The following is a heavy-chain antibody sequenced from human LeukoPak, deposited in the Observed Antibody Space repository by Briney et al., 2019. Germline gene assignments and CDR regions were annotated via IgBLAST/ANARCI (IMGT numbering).Heavy chain of an antibody. Sequence: SETLSLTCSVSGGSIGSYHWNWIRQPSGKGLEWIGIVFNNGGTKHNPSLKSRVAITVDTSKNQFALKLSSVTAADTAVYYCVASYGGYVLDYWGQGALVIVSS. CDR2: VFNNGGT. CDR1: GGSIGSYH. J-gene: IGHJ4*02. D-gene: IGHD5-12*01. CDR3: VASYGGYVLDY. V-gene: IGHV4-59*01.